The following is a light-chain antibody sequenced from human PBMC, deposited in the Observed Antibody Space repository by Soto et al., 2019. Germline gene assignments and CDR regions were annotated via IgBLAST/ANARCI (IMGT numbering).Light chain of an antibody. CDR1: RSNIGSNS. CDR2: GST. CDR3: AVWDDGLDAWM. Sequence: QSVLTPSPSASGTPGQRVTMSCSGSRSNIGSNSVSWYQQLPGTVPKLLIYGSTERPLGVPDRFSGSKSGTSASLAISRLQSEDEAHYYCAVWDDGLDAWMFGGGTKLTVL. J-gene: IGLJ3*02. V-gene: IGLV1-44*01.